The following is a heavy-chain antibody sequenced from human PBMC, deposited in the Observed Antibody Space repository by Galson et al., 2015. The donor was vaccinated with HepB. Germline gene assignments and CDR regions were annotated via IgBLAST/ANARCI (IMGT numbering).Heavy chain of an antibody. V-gene: IGHV3-74*03. J-gene: IGHJ4*02. CDR2: INSDGSIT. CDR1: GFTFRNYG. Sequence: SLRLSCAASGFTFRNYGMHWVRQAPGKGLVWVSHINSDGSITKYADSVKGRFTTSRDNAKNTLYLQMNSLRVEDTAVYYCTRRGDDTLSRSFVKWGQGTLVTVSA. CDR3: TRRGDDTLSRSFVK. D-gene: IGHD3-10*01.